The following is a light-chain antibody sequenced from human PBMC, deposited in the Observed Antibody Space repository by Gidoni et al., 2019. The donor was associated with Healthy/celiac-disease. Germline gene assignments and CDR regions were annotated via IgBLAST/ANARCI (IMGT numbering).Light chain of an antibody. CDR2: AAS. CDR1: QSISSY. J-gene: IGKJ1*01. V-gene: IGKV1-39*01. CDR3: QQSYSTPQT. Sequence: DIQMTQSPSSLSASVGDRVTITCRASQSISSYLNWYQQKPGKAPKLLIYAASSLQSGVPPRFSGSGSGTDCTLTISSLQPEDFATYYCQQSYSTPQTFGQGTKVEIK.